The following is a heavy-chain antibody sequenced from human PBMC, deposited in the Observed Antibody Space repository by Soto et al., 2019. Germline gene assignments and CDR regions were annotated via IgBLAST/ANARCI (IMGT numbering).Heavy chain of an antibody. CDR1: GFTFSSYA. D-gene: IGHD2-2*01. J-gene: IGHJ6*02. Sequence: QPGGSLRLSCAASGFTFSSYAMHWVRQAPGKGLERVAVISYDGSNKYYADSVKGRFTISRDNSKNTLYLQMNSLRAEDTAVYYCARDRYCSSTSCYRYGGGMDVWGQGTTVTVSS. CDR3: ARDRYCSSTSCYRYGGGMDV. CDR2: ISYDGSNK. V-gene: IGHV3-30-3*01.